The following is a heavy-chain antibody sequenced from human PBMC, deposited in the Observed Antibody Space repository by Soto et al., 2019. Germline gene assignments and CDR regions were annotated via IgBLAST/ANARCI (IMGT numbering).Heavy chain of an antibody. CDR1: GFTFSSYA. J-gene: IGHJ1*01. CDR3: AKDPELYGDYANRFQH. V-gene: IGHV3-23*01. CDR2: ISGSGGST. D-gene: IGHD4-17*01. Sequence: GGSLRLSCAASGFTFSSYAMSWVRQAPGKGLEWVSAISGSGGSTYYADSVKGRFTISRDNSKNTLYLQMNSLRAEDKAVYYCAKDPELYGDYANRFQHWGQGTLVTVSS.